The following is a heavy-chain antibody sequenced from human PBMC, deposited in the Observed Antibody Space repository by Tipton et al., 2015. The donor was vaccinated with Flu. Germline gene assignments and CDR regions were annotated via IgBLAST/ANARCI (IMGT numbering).Heavy chain of an antibody. Sequence: TLSLTCTVSGGSISSYYWSWIRQPAGKGLEWIGRIYTSGSTNYNPSLKSRVTMSVDTSKNQFSLKLSSVTAADTAVYYCARDTRGGSGYTDPVYYYYMDVWGKGTTVTVSS. CDR1: GGSISSYY. CDR2: IYTSGST. V-gene: IGHV4-4*07. J-gene: IGHJ6*03. CDR3: ARDTRGGSGYTDPVYYYYMDV. D-gene: IGHD5-12*01.